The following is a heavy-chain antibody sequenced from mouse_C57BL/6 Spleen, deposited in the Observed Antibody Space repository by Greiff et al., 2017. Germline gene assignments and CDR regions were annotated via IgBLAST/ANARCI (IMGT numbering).Heavy chain of an antibody. CDR2: IAPEAGAT. V-gene: IGHV14-2*01. CDR1: GFNIKDYY. D-gene: IGHD1-2*01. CDR3: ARSPTAYYLDD. Sequence: EVQLQQPGAELVKPGASVKLSCTASGFNIKDYYMHWVKQRTEQGLEWIGRIAPEAGATKYAPKFQGKAPITADPSSNPAYLPLSSLTSKDTAVYYCARSPTAYYLDDWGQGTTLTVSS. J-gene: IGHJ2*01.